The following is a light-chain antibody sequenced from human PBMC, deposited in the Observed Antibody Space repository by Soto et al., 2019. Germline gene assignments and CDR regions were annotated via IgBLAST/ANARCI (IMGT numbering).Light chain of an antibody. V-gene: IGLV2-14*01. Sequence: QSALTQPASVSGSPGQSITISCTGTSSDVGAYKFGSWFQQHPVKAPKLMMYEASYRPSGVSNRFSGSKSGNTASLTILELRSEDEAAYYCSSLTTNTTVVFGGGTKLTVL. CDR3: SSLTTNTTVV. CDR2: EAS. CDR1: SSDVGAYKF. J-gene: IGLJ2*01.